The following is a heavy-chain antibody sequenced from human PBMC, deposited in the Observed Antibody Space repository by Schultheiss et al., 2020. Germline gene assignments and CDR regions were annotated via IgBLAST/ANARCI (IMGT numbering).Heavy chain of an antibody. CDR1: GDSMNNYY. CDR3: ARERQQLDNWFDP. Sequence: SETLSLTCAVSGDSMNNYYWNWIRQPPGKGLEWIGYIYYSGSTYYNPSLKSRVTISVDTSKNQFSLKLSSVTAADTAVYYCARERQQLDNWFDPWGQGTLVTVSS. J-gene: IGHJ5*02. D-gene: IGHD6-13*01. V-gene: IGHV4-59*06. CDR2: IYYSGST.